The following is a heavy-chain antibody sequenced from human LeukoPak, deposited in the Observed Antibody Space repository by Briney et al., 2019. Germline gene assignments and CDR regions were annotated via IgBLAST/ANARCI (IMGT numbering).Heavy chain of an antibody. J-gene: IGHJ4*02. D-gene: IGHD2-2*02. CDR2: IIPIFGTA. Sequence: SVKVSCKASGGTFSSYAISWVRQAPGQGLEWMGGIIPIFGTANYAQKFQGRVTITADESTSTAYLELSRMRSEDTAVYYCARTGYCSSTSCYSFDYWGQGTLVTVSS. CDR1: GGTFSSYA. V-gene: IGHV1-69*13. CDR3: ARTGYCSSTSCYSFDY.